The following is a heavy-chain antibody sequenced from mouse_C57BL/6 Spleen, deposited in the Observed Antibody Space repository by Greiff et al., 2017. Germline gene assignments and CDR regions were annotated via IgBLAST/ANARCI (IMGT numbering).Heavy chain of an antibody. V-gene: IGHV1-64*01. CDR2: IYPNSGST. Sequence: QVQLQQPGAELVKPGASVKLSCKASGYTFTSYWMHWVKQRPGQGLEWIGMIYPNSGSTNYNEKFKSKATLTVDKSSSTAYMHLSSLTSEDSAVYYCARGSDGYPLDYWGQGTTLTVSS. J-gene: IGHJ2*01. CDR3: ARGSDGYPLDY. D-gene: IGHD2-3*01. CDR1: GYTFTSYW.